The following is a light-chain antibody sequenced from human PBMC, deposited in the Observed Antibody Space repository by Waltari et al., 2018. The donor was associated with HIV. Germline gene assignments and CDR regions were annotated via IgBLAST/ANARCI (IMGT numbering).Light chain of an antibody. J-gene: IGLJ2*01. CDR3: AAWEDGGSGDGI. CDR2: GNR. Sequence: QSVLTRPPSASGTPGQRVTIPCSGRHPNIGRKSVSWYQQVPGTAPELRIYGNRQPPAGLPDRMSGSKSGSSASLAISGLQSEDEADYYCAAWEDGGSGDGIFGGGTKLTVL. CDR1: HPNIGRKS. V-gene: IGLV1-44*01.